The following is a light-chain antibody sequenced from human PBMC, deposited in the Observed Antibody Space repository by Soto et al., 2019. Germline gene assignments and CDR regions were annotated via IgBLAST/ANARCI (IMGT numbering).Light chain of an antibody. CDR2: EVS. V-gene: IGLV2-18*02. CDR3: TSYTSSTTPCV. Sequence: QSVLTQPPSVSGSPGQSVTISCTGTSSDVGSNNRVSWYQQPPGTAPKLMIYEVSNRPSGVPDRFSGSKSGNTASLTISGLRAEDEADYYCTSYTSSTTPCVFGTGTKVT. J-gene: IGLJ1*01. CDR1: SSDVGSNNR.